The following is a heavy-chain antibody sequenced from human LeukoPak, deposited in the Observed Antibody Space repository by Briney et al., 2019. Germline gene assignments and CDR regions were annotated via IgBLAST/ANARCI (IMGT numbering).Heavy chain of an antibody. CDR2: INHSGST. Sequence: PSETLSLTCAVYGGSFSGYYWSWIRQPPGKGLEWIGEINHSGSTNYNPSLKSRVTISVDTSKNQFSLKLSFVTAADTAVYYCARGKPRRITMIVVAYRPIHFDYWGQRTLVTVSS. J-gene: IGHJ4*02. D-gene: IGHD3-22*01. V-gene: IGHV4-34*01. CDR1: GGSFSGYY. CDR3: ARGKPRRITMIVVAYRPIHFDY.